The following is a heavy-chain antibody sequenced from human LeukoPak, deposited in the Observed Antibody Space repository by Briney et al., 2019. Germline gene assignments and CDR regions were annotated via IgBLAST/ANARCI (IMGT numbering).Heavy chain of an antibody. D-gene: IGHD2/OR15-2a*01. CDR3: AGGNHHTTGPYYFDY. V-gene: IGHV4-59*11. CDR1: GGTIRTLY. J-gene: IGHJ4*02. Sequence: SETLSLTCTVSGGTIRTLYWSWIRQTPGKGLEWIGYFYHTGSTNYNPSLKSRVIMSLDTSESQFSLKLCSVTAADTAVYYCAGGNHHTTGPYYFDYWGQGTLVTVSS. CDR2: FYHTGST.